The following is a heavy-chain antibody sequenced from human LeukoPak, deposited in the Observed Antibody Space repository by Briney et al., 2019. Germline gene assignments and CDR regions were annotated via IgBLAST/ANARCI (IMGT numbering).Heavy chain of an antibody. Sequence: GGSLRLSCAASGFTFSSYWMNWVRQAPGKGLEWVANLKQDGSDKYYVDSVKGRFTISRDNAKNSLYLQMNSLRAEDTAVYYCAKDLGAPHRVYYMDVWGKGTTVTVSS. V-gene: IGHV3-7*03. CDR2: LKQDGSDK. CDR3: AKDLGAPHRVYYMDV. D-gene: IGHD3-16*01. J-gene: IGHJ6*03. CDR1: GFTFSSYW.